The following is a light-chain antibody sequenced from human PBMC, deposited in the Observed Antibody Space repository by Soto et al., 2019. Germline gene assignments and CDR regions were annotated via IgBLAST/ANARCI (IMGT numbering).Light chain of an antibody. V-gene: IGLV2-14*01. J-gene: IGLJ1*01. Sequence: QSALIQPASVSGSPGQSITISCTGTSSDVGAYNYVSWYQQDPGKAPKLMIYDVSNRPSGVSNRFSGSKSGNTASLTISGLQAEDEADYYCSSYTSSSTLLFGTGTKVTVL. CDR2: DVS. CDR1: SSDVGAYNY. CDR3: SSYTSSSTLL.